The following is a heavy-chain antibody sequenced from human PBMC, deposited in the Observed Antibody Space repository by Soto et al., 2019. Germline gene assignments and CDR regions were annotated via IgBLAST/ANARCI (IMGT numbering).Heavy chain of an antibody. V-gene: IGHV4-30-4*02. D-gene: IGHD1-26*01. CDR3: ARDGHSGSYLGFDY. Sequence: PSETLSLTCTVSGGSISSGDYYWSWIRQPPGKGLEWIGYIYYSGSTYYNPSLKSRVTISVDTSKNQFSLKLSSVTAADTAVYYCARDGHSGSYLGFDYWGQGTLVTVSS. CDR2: IYYSGST. CDR1: GGSISSGDYY. J-gene: IGHJ4*02.